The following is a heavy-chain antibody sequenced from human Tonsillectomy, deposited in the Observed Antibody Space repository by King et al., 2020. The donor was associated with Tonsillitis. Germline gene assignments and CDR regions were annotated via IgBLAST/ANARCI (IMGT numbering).Heavy chain of an antibody. J-gene: IGHJ4*02. V-gene: IGHV2-5*02. CDR1: GFSLSTSEVG. Sequence: TLKESGPTLVKPTQTLTLTCTFSGFSLSTSEVGVGWIRQPPGKALEWLALIYWDDDKRYRPSLKNRLTITKDTSKNQVFLTMTNMDPVDTATYYCAQVPVSGPPGGYWGQGTLVTVSS. CDR3: AQVPVSGPPGGY. D-gene: IGHD3-16*01. CDR2: IYWDDDK.